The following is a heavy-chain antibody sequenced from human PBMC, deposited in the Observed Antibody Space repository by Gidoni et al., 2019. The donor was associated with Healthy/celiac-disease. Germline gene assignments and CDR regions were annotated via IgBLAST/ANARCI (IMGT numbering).Heavy chain of an antibody. V-gene: IGHV4-34*01. CDR3: ARAADDSSGPEIDY. Sequence: QVQLQQWGAGLLKPSETLSLTCAVYGGSFSGYYWSWIRQPPGKGLEWIGEINHSGSTNYNPSLKSRVTISVDTSKNQFSLKLSSVTATDTAVYYCARAADDSSGPEIDYWGQGTLVTVSS. J-gene: IGHJ4*02. CDR2: INHSGST. CDR1: GGSFSGYY. D-gene: IGHD3-22*01.